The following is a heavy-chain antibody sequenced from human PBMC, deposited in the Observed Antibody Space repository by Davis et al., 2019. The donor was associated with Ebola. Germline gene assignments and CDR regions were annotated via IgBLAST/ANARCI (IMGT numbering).Heavy chain of an antibody. Sequence: KVSCKGSGYSFTSYWIGWVRQMPGKGLEWMGIIYPGDSDTRYSPSFQGQVTISADRSISTAYLQWSSLKASDTAMYYCARLKVGAKYGMDVWGQGTTVTVSS. J-gene: IGHJ6*02. V-gene: IGHV5-51*01. CDR3: ARLKVGAKYGMDV. CDR2: IYPGDSDT. D-gene: IGHD1-26*01. CDR1: GYSFTSYW.